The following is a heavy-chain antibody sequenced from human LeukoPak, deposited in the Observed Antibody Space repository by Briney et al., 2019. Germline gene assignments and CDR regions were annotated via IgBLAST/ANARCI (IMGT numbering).Heavy chain of an antibody. V-gene: IGHV3-30*03. J-gene: IGHJ4*02. CDR3: AFHGSGSFN. D-gene: IGHD3-10*01. CDR1: GFTFSSYG. Sequence: GRSLRLSCAASGFTFSSYGMHWVRQAPGKGLEWVAVISYDGSNKYYADSVKGRFTISRDNSKNTLYLQMNSLRAEDTAVYYCAFHGSGSFNWGQGTLVTVSS. CDR2: ISYDGSNK.